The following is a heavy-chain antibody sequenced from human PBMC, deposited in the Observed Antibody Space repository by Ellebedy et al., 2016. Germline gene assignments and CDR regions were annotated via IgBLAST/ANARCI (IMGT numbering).Heavy chain of an antibody. CDR3: ARDEYRPGSGWSPTPYYYYGMDV. Sequence: SETLSLTCAVSGGSISSSNWWSWVRPPPGKGLEWIGEIYHSGSTNYNPSLKSRVTISVDKSKNQFSLKLSSVTAADTAVYYCARDEYRPGSGWSPTPYYYYGMDVWGQGTTVTVSS. V-gene: IGHV4-4*02. D-gene: IGHD6-19*01. J-gene: IGHJ6*02. CDR1: GGSISSSNW. CDR2: IYHSGST.